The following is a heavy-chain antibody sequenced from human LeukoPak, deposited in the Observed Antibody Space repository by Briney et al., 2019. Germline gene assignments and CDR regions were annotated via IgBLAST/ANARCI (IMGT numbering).Heavy chain of an antibody. Sequence: PGGSLRLSCAASGFTFSNYEMNWVRQAPGKGLEWVSYITADGTNKYDADSVKGRFTTSRDNAKNSLYLQMNSLRVDDTAIYYCAREVEWELPDYWGQGTLVTVSS. CDR1: GFTFSNYE. V-gene: IGHV3-48*03. D-gene: IGHD1-26*01. CDR3: AREVEWELPDY. CDR2: ITADGTNK. J-gene: IGHJ4*02.